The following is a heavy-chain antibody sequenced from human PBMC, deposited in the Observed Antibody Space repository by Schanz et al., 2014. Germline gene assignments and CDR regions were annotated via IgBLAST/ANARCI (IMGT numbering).Heavy chain of an antibody. CDR1: GFTFSAYW. CDR2: IKPDGSKK. D-gene: IGHD1-26*01. Sequence: EVQLVESGGGLVQPGGSLRLSCAASGFTFSAYWMTWVRQAPGKGLDWVGIIKPDGSKKFYVDSVKGRFTISRDNAKNLMYLHMNSMRAEDTDVYYCAREVGGSFGQHYWGQGALVTVSS. CDR3: AREVGGSFGQHY. V-gene: IGHV3-7*01. J-gene: IGHJ4*02.